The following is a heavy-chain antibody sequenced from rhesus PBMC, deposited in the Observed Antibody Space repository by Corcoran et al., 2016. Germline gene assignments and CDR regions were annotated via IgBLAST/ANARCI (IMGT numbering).Heavy chain of an antibody. CDR3: ASHPYPHGSLTY. Sequence: QVQLQESGPGLVKPSETLSLTCAVSGGSISSSYYYWSWIRQAPGKGLGGIGYISYSGGTSNNPSLKSRVTISRDTSKNQFSRKLSSVTAADTAVYYCASHPYPHGSLTYWGQGVLLTVSS. CDR2: ISYSGGT. J-gene: IGHJ4*01. V-gene: IGHV4-122*02. CDR1: GGSISSSYYY. D-gene: IGHD2-15*01.